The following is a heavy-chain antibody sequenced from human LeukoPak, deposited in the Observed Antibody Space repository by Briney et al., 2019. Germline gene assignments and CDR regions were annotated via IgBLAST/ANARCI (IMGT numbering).Heavy chain of an antibody. CDR3: ARAMRWTSGPVELGWFDR. CDR1: GDSFSDYY. V-gene: IGHV4-59*01. D-gene: IGHD1-1*01. Sequence: SETLSLACSFSGDSFSDYYWTWIRRPPGGRLEWIGHIYFRGSTKYNPSLKNRVTISVDMSKNQVYLTLTSVTAADTAVYYCARAMRWTSGPVELGWFDRWGQGTLVTVSS. CDR2: IYFRGST. J-gene: IGHJ5*02.